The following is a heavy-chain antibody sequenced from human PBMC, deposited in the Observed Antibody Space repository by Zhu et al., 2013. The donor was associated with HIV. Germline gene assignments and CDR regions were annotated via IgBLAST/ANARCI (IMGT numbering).Heavy chain of an antibody. CDR1: GFTVSSNY. Sequence: EVQLVESGGGLIQPGGSLRLSCAASGFTVSSNYMSWVRQAPGKGLDWVSVIYSGGSTYYADSVKGRFTISRDNSKNTLYLQMNNLRAEDTAVYYCARDSYYGSGRSTGYYYGMDVWGQGTTVTVSS. D-gene: IGHD3-10*01. V-gene: IGHV3-53*01. CDR2: IYSGGST. J-gene: IGHJ6*02. CDR3: ARDSYYGSGRSTGYYYGMDV.